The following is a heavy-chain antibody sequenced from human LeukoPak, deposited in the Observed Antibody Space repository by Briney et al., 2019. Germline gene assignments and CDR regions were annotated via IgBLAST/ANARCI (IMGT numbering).Heavy chain of an antibody. J-gene: IGHJ4*02. CDR2: INPYSGDT. CDR1: GYTFTYYY. D-gene: IGHD2-15*01. CDR3: ARASVENTLRIDDY. V-gene: IGHV1-2*02. Sequence: ASVKVSCKASGYTFTYYYMHWVRQAPGQGLEWMGWINPYSGDTNYAQKFQGRVTTTRDTSITTAYMDLSRLKSDDTAVYYCARASVENTLRIDDYWGQGTLVTVSS.